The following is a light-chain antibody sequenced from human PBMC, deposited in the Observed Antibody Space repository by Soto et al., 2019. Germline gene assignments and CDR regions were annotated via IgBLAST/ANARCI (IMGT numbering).Light chain of an antibody. V-gene: IGKV3-15*01. CDR2: GAS. CDR3: QQYNNWPPSII. Sequence: VMTQSPATLSVSPGERVTLSCRASESVSSNLAWYQQRPGQAPRLLIYGASTRATETPLRFRGSGSGTEFTLTISSLQSEDLAVYYCQQYNNWPPSIIFGPGTRLEN. J-gene: IGKJ5*01. CDR1: ESVSSN.